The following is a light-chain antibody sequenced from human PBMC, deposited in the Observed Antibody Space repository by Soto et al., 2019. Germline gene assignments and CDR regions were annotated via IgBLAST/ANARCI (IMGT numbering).Light chain of an antibody. CDR1: SSNIGSNT. Sequence: QSVLTQPPSASGTPGQRVTISCSGSSSNIGSNTVSWYHQLPGTAPKLLIYSNNQRPSGVPDRFSGSKSGTSASLAISGLQSEDEADYYCAAWDDSLSGVVFGGGTKLTVL. J-gene: IGLJ2*01. V-gene: IGLV1-44*01. CDR2: SNN. CDR3: AAWDDSLSGVV.